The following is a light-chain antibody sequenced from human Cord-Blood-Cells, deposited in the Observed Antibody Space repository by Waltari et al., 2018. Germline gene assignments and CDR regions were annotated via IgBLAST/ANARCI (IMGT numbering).Light chain of an antibody. CDR2: RNN. CDR3: AAWDDSLSGPV. CDR1: SSNIGSNY. Sequence: QSVLTQPPSASGTPGQRVTISCSGSSSNIGSNYVYWHQQLPGTAPKLLIYRNNQRPSGVPDRFSVSKSGTSASLAISGLRSEDEADYYCAAWDDSLSGPVFGGGTKLTVL. J-gene: IGLJ3*02. V-gene: IGLV1-47*01.